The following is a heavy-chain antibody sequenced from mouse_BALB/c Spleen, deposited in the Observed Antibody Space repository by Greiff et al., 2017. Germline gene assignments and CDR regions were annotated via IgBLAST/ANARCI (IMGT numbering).Heavy chain of an antibody. J-gene: IGHJ1*01. CDR1: GFTFSSYT. CDR3: ARHVDYGSSYDWYFDV. CDR2: ISNGGGST. Sequence: EVQLVESGGGLVQPGGSLKLSCAASGFTFSSYTMSWVRQTPEKRLEWVAYISNGGGSTYYPDTVKGRFTISRDNAKNTLYLQMSSLKSEDTAMYYCARHVDYGSSYDWYFDVWGAGTTVTVSS. V-gene: IGHV5-12-2*01. D-gene: IGHD1-1*01.